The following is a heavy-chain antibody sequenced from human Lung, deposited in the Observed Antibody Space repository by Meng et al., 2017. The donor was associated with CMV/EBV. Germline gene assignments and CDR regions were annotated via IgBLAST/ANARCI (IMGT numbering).Heavy chain of an antibody. D-gene: IGHD3-22*01. J-gene: IGHJ4*02. V-gene: IGHV3-23*03. CDR2: IYSDGSST. CDR3: AKGDDSGWSPVDY. Sequence: ESXKISXAASGFTFSNYAMNWVRQAPGKGLEWVSVIYSDGSSTYYADSVKGRFTISRDNSKNTLDLQMNSLRAEDTAVYYCAKGDDSGWSPVDYWGQGTLVTVPS. CDR1: GFTFSNYA.